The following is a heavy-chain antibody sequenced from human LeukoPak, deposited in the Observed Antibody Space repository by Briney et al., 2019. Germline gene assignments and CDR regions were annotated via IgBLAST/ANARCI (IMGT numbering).Heavy chain of an antibody. CDR3: ARRETYSSSSSGKRNWFDP. V-gene: IGHV4-34*01. CDR1: GGSFSGYY. CDR2: INHSGST. J-gene: IGHJ5*02. Sequence: SETLSLTCAVYGGSFSGYYWSWIRQPPGKGLEWIGEINHSGSTNYNPSLKGRVTISVDTSKNQFSLKLSSVTAADTAVYYCARRETYSSSSSGKRNWFDPWGQGTLATVSS. D-gene: IGHD6-13*01.